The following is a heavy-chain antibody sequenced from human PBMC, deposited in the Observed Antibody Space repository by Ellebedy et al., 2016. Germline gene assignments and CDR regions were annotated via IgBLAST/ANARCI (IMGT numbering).Heavy chain of an antibody. J-gene: IGHJ6*02. CDR2: ISYDGSNK. CDR3: ARIPLSGWYRSLYYYYYYYGMDV. Sequence: GESLKISCAASGFTFSSYAMHWVRQAPGKGLEWVAVISYDGSNKYYADSVKGRFTISRDNSKNTLYLQMNSLRAEDTAVYYCARIPLSGWYRSLYYYYYYYGMDVWGQGTTVTVSS. D-gene: IGHD6-19*01. V-gene: IGHV3-30-3*01. CDR1: GFTFSSYA.